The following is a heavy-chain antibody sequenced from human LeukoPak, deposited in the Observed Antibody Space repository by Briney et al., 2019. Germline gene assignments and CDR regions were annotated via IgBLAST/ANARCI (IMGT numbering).Heavy chain of an antibody. Sequence: PGGSLRLSCAASGFTFGSYGMHWVRQAPGKGLEWVAVISYDGSNKYYADSVKGRFTISRDNSKNTLYLQMNSLRAEDTAVYYCAKEDTAMEDYYGMDVWGQGTTVTVSS. CDR3: AKEDTAMEDYYGMDV. J-gene: IGHJ6*02. D-gene: IGHD5-18*01. CDR2: ISYDGSNK. CDR1: GFTFGSYG. V-gene: IGHV3-30*18.